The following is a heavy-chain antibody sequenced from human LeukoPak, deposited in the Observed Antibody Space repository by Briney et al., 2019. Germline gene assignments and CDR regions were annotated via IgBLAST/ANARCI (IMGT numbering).Heavy chain of an antibody. CDR2: ISAYNGNT. D-gene: IGHD4-17*01. J-gene: IGHJ4*02. CDR3: ARDYGDYKLPFDY. V-gene: IGHV1-18*01. Sequence: GASVKVSCKASGGTFSGYAISWVRQAPGQGLEWMGWISAYNGNTNYAQKLQGRVTMTTDTSTSTAYMELRSLRSDDTAVYYCARDYGDYKLPFDYWGQGTLVTVSS. CDR1: GGTFSGYA.